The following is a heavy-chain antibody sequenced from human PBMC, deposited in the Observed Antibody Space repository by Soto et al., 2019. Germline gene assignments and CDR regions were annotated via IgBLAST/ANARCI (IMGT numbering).Heavy chain of an antibody. J-gene: IGHJ5*02. CDR2: IWYGGSHK. V-gene: IGHV3-33*01. CDR3: ARDGGCRDGYTVGCNWFDP. D-gene: IGHD5-12*01. CDR1: GFTFSSYG. Sequence: QVQLVESGGGVVQPGRSLTLSCAASGFTFSSYGMHWVRQAPGKGLEWVAVIWYGGSHKYYADSVTGRVTISRDNSKNSLYLQMNGLRAEDTAIYYCARDGGCRDGYTVGCNWFDPWGQGTLVTVSS.